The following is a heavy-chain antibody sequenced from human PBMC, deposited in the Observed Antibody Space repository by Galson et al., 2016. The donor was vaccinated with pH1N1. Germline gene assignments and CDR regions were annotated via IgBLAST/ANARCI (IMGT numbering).Heavy chain of an antibody. CDR2: ISNSGDST. D-gene: IGHD3-3*01. CDR3: VKDRGAIFGDI. V-gene: IGHV3-23*01. Sequence: SLRLSCAASGFTFSTYAMSWVRQAPGEGLDWVSTISNSGDSTYYADSVKGRFTISRDNSNDMSYLQMNSLRADDTAVYYCVKDRGAIFGDIWGQGTTVTVSS. J-gene: IGHJ6*02. CDR1: GFTFSTYA.